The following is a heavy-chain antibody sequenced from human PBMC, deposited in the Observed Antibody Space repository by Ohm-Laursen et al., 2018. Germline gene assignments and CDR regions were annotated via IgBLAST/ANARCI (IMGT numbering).Heavy chain of an antibody. J-gene: IGHJ5*02. D-gene: IGHD5-18*01. CDR2: ISSSGGST. V-gene: IGHV3-23*01. CDR3: ARATRDGYDH. Sequence: SLRLSCTASGFTFSSYAMSWVRQAPGKGLEWVSAISSSGGSTYYADSVKGRFIISRDNAKNLLYLQTNSLRVDDTAVYYCARATRDGYDHWGQGTLVTVSS. CDR1: GFTFSSYA.